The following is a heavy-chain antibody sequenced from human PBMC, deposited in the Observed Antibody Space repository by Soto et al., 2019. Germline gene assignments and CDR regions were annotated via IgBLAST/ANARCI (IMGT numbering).Heavy chain of an antibody. CDR2: LYYSGNT. CDR1: GVSISPFY. J-gene: IGHJ4*02. V-gene: IGHV4-59*01. D-gene: IGHD2-15*01. Sequence: RSGTQSLPSPVSGVSISPFYWISVRHTPTKGLVWIGDLYYSGNTNYNPSLKSRVTISVDASKNQVSLRLTSVTAADTAVYYCARVGGVAARTFDYWVQGTVVTVSS. CDR3: ARVGGVAARTFDY.